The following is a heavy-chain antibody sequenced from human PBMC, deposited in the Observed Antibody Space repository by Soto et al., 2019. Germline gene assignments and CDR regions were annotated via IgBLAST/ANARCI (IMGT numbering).Heavy chain of an antibody. CDR1: GFSLSNARMG. V-gene: IGHV2-26*01. Sequence: SGPTLVNPTETLTLTCTVSGFSLSNARMGVSWIRQPPGKALEWLAHIFSNDEKSYSTSLKSRLTISKDTSKSQVVLTMTNMDPVDTATYYCPPIRLPYYDFWGGYRYFDYWGQGTLVTVSS. J-gene: IGHJ4*02. CDR3: PPIRLPYYDFWGGYRYFDY. CDR2: IFSNDEK. D-gene: IGHD3-3*01.